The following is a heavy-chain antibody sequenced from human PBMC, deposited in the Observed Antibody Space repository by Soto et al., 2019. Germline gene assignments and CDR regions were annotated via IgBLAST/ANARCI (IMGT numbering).Heavy chain of an antibody. CDR1: GYTFINFF. J-gene: IGHJ3*02. V-gene: IGHV1-46*01. D-gene: IGHD2-15*01. CDR2: INPSGGAT. Sequence: ASVKVSCKASGYTFINFFIHWVRQAPGQGLEWVGIINPSGGATTYPQKFQGRVTMTRDTSTSTVYMDVSSLRFDDTAVYYCARSHCSGGSCYLGAFDIWGQGAMVTVSS. CDR3: ARSHCSGGSCYLGAFDI.